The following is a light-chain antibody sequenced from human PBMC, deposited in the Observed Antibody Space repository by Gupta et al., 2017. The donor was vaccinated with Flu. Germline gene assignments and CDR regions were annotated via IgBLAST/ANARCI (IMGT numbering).Light chain of an antibody. Sequence: DIQMTQSPSSLSASVGDRVTITCRASQSISRDLNWYQQKPGKAPKLLIYAASSLQSGVSSRFSGSGSGTDFTLTISSLQPEDFATYYCQQSYSTPRTFGQGTKVEIK. CDR1: QSISRD. CDR3: QQSYSTPRT. CDR2: AAS. V-gene: IGKV1-39*01. J-gene: IGKJ1*01.